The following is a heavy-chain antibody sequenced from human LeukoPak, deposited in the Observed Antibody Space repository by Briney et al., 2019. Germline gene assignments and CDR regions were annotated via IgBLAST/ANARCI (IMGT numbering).Heavy chain of an antibody. CDR1: GLPYYEYA. CDR2: ISWNSGRI. J-gene: IGHJ3*02. V-gene: IGHV3-9*01. Sequence: GGSLRHSCAASGLPYYEYAELWVRHATGEGVEGVSGISWNSGRIDYADQVKGRFTITRDNAKNSLYVQMNSLRAEDTALYYCAKVLAPDSYYDWRKSWYTFDIWGQGTMVTVFS. CDR3: AKVLAPDSYYDWRKSWYTFDI. D-gene: IGHD3-3*01.